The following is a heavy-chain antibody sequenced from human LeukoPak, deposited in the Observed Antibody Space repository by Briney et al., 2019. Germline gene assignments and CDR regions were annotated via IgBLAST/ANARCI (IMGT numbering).Heavy chain of an antibody. CDR3: GKVESAYCSGVNCFFTWFDT. D-gene: IGHD2-15*01. J-gene: IGHJ5*02. V-gene: IGHV1-69*13. Sequence: SVKVSCKASGGTFTSYAVSWVRQAPGQGLEWMGGIIPIFGTTNYAQTLQDRVTITADDPPRTVYLELSSLRSEDTAVYYCGKVESAYCSGVNCFFTWFDTWGQGTLVTVSS. CDR2: IIPIFGTT. CDR1: GGTFTSYA.